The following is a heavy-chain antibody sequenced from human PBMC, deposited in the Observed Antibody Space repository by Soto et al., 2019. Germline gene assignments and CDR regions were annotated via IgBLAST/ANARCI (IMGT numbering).Heavy chain of an antibody. D-gene: IGHD3-3*01. Sequence: GGSLRLSCSASGFTFSSYAMHWVRQAPGKGLEYVSAISSNGGSTYYADSVKGRFTISRDNSKNTLYLQMSSLRAEDTAVYYCVRARDFWSGYLYYGMDVWGQGTTVTVSS. CDR1: GFTFSSYA. CDR3: VRARDFWSGYLYYGMDV. CDR2: ISSNGGST. V-gene: IGHV3-64D*08. J-gene: IGHJ6*02.